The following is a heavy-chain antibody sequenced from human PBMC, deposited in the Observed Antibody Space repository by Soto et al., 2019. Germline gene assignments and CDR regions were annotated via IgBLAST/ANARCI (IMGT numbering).Heavy chain of an antibody. D-gene: IGHD6-13*01. CDR1: GYTFTSYG. J-gene: IGHJ6*02. Sequence: ASVKVSCKASGYTFTSYGISWVRQAPGQGLEWMGWISAYNGNTNYAQKLQGRVTMTTDTSTSTAYMELRSLRADDTAVYYCARCIAAADYYYYYCMDVWGQGTTVTVSS. CDR2: ISAYNGNT. V-gene: IGHV1-18*01. CDR3: ARCIAAADYYYYYCMDV.